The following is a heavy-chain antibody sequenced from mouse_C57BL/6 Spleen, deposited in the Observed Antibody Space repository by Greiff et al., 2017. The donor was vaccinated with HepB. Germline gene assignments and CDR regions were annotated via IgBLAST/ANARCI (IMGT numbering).Heavy chain of an antibody. CDR3: TTRLYYGSSPAWFAY. D-gene: IGHD1-1*01. CDR2: IDPENGDT. V-gene: IGHV14-4*01. J-gene: IGHJ3*01. Sequence: VQLQQSGAELVRPGASVKLSCTASGFNIKDDYMHWVKQRPEQGLEWIGWIDPENGDTEYASKFQGKATITADTSSNTAYLQPSSLTSEDTAVYYCTTRLYYGSSPAWFAYWGQGTLVTVSA. CDR1: GFNIKDDY.